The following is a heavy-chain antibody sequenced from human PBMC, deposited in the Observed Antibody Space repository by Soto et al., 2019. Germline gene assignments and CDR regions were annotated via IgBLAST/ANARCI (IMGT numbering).Heavy chain of an antibody. CDR2: ISGSGGST. CDR1: GFTFSSYA. Sequence: GGSLRLSCAASGFTFSSYAMSWVRQAPGKGLEWVSAISGSGGSTYYADSVKGRFTISRDNSKNTLYLQMNSLRAEDTAVYYCAKDLDSSSFFSWFDPWGQGTLVTVSS. CDR3: AKDLDSSSFFSWFDP. J-gene: IGHJ5*02. V-gene: IGHV3-23*01. D-gene: IGHD6-6*01.